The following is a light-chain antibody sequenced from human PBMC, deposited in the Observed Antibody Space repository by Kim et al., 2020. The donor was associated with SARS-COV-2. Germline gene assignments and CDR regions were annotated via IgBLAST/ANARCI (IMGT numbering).Light chain of an antibody. V-gene: IGKV3-20*01. CDR2: GAS. J-gene: IGKJ4*01. CDR3: QQFGRSSLT. CDR1: QSLSSSH. Sequence: SPWEGATLSCGASQSLSSSHLGWDQQKPGQAPRLLISGASSRATGIPDRFIGSGSGTDFTLTISRLEPEDLAVYYCQQFGRSSLTFGGGTKVDIK.